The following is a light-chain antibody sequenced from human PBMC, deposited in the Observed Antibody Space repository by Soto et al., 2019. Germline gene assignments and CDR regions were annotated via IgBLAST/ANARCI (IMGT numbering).Light chain of an antibody. CDR3: QQYGMSPLT. J-gene: IGKJ1*01. V-gene: IGKV3-20*01. CDR1: QSISYIY. CDR2: GAS. Sequence: DIVLTQSPGTLSLSPGERATLSCRASQSISYIYLAWYQHRPGQAPRLLIYGASSRATGIPDRFSGSGSGTDFTLTISRLEPEDFAVYYCQQYGMSPLTFGQGTKVEI.